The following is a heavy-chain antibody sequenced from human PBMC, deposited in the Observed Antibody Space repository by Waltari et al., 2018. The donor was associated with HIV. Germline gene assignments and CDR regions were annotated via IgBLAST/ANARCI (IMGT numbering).Heavy chain of an antibody. V-gene: IGHV3-30*04. CDR2: ISYDGSNK. D-gene: IGHD3-22*01. CDR1: GFTFSSYA. CDR3: ARRDSSGYYQFDY. Sequence: QVQLVESGGGVVQPGRSLRLSCAASGFTFSSYAMHWVRQAPGKGLEWVAVISYDGSNKYYADSVKGRFTISRDKSKNTLYLQMNSLRAEDTAVYYCARRDSSGYYQFDYWGQGTLVTVSS. J-gene: IGHJ4*02.